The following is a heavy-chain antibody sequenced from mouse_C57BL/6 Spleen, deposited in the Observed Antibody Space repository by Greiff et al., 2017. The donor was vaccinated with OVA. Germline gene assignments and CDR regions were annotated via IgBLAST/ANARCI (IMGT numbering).Heavy chain of an antibody. CDR2: IYPGSGNT. V-gene: IGHV1-76*01. Sequence: VQLQQSGAELVRPGASVKLSCKASGYTFTDYYINWVKQRPGQGLEWIARIYPGSGNTYYNEKFKGKATLTAEKSSSTAYMQLSSLTSEDSAVYFCARLDGNLDYYAMDYWGQGTSVTVSS. D-gene: IGHD2-1*01. CDR1: GYTFTDYY. CDR3: ARLDGNLDYYAMDY. J-gene: IGHJ4*01.